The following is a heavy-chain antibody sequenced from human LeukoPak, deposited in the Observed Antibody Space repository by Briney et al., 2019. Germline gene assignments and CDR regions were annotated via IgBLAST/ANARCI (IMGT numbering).Heavy chain of an antibody. D-gene: IGHD3-3*01. CDR3: ARDQVPDYDFWSGYLSSYSMDV. CDR1: GFTFTSNW. V-gene: IGHV3-7*03. J-gene: IGHJ6*02. CDR2: IKQVGSEK. Sequence: GGPLRLPCGASGFTFTSNWMSWFRKSPGKAWEWLANIKQVGSEKYSVHPVKGRFTIYRDNSKNTLYLQMNSLRAEDTAVYYCARDQVPDYDFWSGYLSSYSMDVWGQGTTVTVSS.